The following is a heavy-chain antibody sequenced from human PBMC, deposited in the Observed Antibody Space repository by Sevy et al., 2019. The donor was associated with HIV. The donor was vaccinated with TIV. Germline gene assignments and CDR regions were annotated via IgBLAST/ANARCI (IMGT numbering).Heavy chain of an antibody. D-gene: IGHD3-3*01. CDR1: GFTLSSYV. J-gene: IGHJ4*02. CDR2: ISHTSESS. V-gene: IGHV3-23*01. Sequence: GGSLRLSCAASGFTLSSYVMSWVRHSPGKGLEWVSTISHTSESSNYADSVKGRFTISRDNSKNTLYLQMNSLRVEDKAVYYGAGRRVGDFWSGSVRGPWAGGPLFDYWGQGTLVTVSS. CDR3: AGRRVGDFWSGSVRGPWAGGPLFDY.